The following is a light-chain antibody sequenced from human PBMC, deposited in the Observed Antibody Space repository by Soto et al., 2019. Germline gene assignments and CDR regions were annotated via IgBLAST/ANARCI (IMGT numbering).Light chain of an antibody. V-gene: IGLV2-14*01. CDR1: SSDVGGYNY. CDR3: GSYTTSSTWV. J-gene: IGLJ3*02. Sequence: QSVLTQPASVSGSPGQSITISCTGTSSDVGGYNYVSWYQQHPGKAPKLMIYEVTNRPSGVSDRFSGSESGNTASLTISGLQAEDEADYYCGSYTTSSTWVFGGGTKLTVL. CDR2: EVT.